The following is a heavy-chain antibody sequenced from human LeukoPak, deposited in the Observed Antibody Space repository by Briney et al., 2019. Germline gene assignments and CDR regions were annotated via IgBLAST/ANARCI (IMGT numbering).Heavy chain of an antibody. J-gene: IGHJ4*02. D-gene: IGHD1-1*01. CDR2: IGPNSRII. Sequence: GRSLRLSCAASGFSFSSYSMNWVRQAPGEGLQWLSYIGPNSRIIYYTDSVEGRFTISRDNAKNSLYLQMNSLRAEDTAVYYFVRDHNWAFDYWGQGTLVTVSS. CDR3: VRDHNWAFDY. V-gene: IGHV3-48*01. CDR1: GFSFSSYS.